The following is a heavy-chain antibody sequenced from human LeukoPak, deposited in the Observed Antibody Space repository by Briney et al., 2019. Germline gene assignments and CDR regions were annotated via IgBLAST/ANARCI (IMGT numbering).Heavy chain of an antibody. CDR2: INPNSGGT. D-gene: IGHD3-10*01. Sequence: ASVKVSCKASGYTFTGFYMHWVRQAPGQGLEWMGWINPNSGGTNYAQKFQGRVTMTRDTSISTAYMELSRLRSDDTAEYYCARGGLLWFGELPFYFDYWGQGTLVTVSS. V-gene: IGHV1-2*02. CDR1: GYTFTGFY. J-gene: IGHJ4*02. CDR3: ARGGLLWFGELPFYFDY.